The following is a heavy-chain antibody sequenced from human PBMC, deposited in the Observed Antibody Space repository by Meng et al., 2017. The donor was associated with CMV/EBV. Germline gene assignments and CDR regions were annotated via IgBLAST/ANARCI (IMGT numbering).Heavy chain of an antibody. CDR2: IRYDGSNK. D-gene: IGHD1-26*01. V-gene: IGHV3-30*02. Sequence: GESLKISCAASGFTFSSYAMSWVRQAPGKGLEWVAFIRYDGSNKYYADSVKGRFTISRDNSKNTLYLQMNSLRAEDTAVYYCAKGKGSRLYGMDVWGQGNTVTVSS. CDR1: GFTFSSYA. CDR3: AKGKGSRLYGMDV. J-gene: IGHJ6*02.